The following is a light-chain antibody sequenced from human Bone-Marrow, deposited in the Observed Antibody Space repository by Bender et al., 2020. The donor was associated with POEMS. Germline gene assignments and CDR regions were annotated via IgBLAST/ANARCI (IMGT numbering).Light chain of an antibody. CDR1: STDIGVYNY. Sequence: QSALTQTASVSGSPGQSITISCTGTSTDIGVYNYVSWYQHLPGQAPRLLIYGVHNRPPGISNRFSGSKSGSTASLTISGLQAEDEADYYCCSYAGSSTWVFGGGTKLTVL. CDR2: GVH. CDR3: CSYAGSSTWV. J-gene: IGLJ3*02. V-gene: IGLV2-14*03.